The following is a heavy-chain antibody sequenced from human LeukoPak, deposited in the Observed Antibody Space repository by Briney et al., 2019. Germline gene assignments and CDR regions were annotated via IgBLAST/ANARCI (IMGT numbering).Heavy chain of an antibody. D-gene: IGHD5/OR15-5a*01. Sequence: GGSLRLSCAASGFTFSNTWMTWVRQAPGKGLEWIGRIQSSTNGGPVDYAAPVKGRFTISRDDSKNTLYLQMNSLTTEDTAFYYCATGFYDACDHWGQGTLVTVSS. CDR3: ATGFYDACDH. V-gene: IGHV3-15*01. CDR2: IQSSTNGGPV. J-gene: IGHJ4*02. CDR1: GFTFSNTW.